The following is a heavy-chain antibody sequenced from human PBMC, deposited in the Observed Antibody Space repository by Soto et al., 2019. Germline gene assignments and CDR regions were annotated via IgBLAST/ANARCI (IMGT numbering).Heavy chain of an antibody. J-gene: IGHJ3*02. D-gene: IGHD3-22*01. CDR3: AREMVVARRAFDI. CDR2: ISYDGSNK. V-gene: IGHV3-30-3*01. Sequence: GSLRLSCAASGFTFSSYAMHWVRQAPGKGLEWVAVISYDGSNKYYADSVKGRFTISRDNSKNTLYLQMNSLRAEDTAVYYCAREMVVARRAFDIWGQGTMVTVSS. CDR1: GFTFSSYA.